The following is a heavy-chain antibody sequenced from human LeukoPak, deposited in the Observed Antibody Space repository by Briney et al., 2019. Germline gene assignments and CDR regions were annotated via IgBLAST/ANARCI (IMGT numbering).Heavy chain of an antibody. D-gene: IGHD2-15*01. CDR3: ARWVPGDIDYGMDV. Sequence: GGSLRLSCAASGFTFSSYWMHWVRQAPGKGLVWVSRINSDGSSTSYADSVKGRFTISRDNAKNSLYLQMNSLRAEDTAVYYCARWVPGDIDYGMDVWGQGTTVTVSS. CDR2: INSDGSST. J-gene: IGHJ6*02. V-gene: IGHV3-74*01. CDR1: GFTFSSYW.